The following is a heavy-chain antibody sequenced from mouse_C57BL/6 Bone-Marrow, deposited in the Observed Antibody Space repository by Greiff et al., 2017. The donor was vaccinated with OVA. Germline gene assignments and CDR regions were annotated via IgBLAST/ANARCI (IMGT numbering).Heavy chain of an antibody. CDR1: GYTFTSYG. CDR3: AVEEFRRPYFDY. CDR2: IYPGSGNT. V-gene: IGHV1-81*01. J-gene: IGHJ2*01. Sequence: QVQLQQSGAELARPGASVKLSCKASGYTFTSYGISWVKQRTGQGLEWIGEIYPGSGNTYYNEKFKGKATLTADKSSSPAYMALRRLTSEASAVYFCAVEEFRRPYFDYWGQGTTLTVSS.